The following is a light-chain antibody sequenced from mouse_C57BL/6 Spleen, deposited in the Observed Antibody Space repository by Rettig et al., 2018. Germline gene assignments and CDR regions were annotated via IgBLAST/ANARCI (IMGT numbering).Light chain of an antibody. Sequence: RVTITCKASQSVSNDVAWYQQKPGQSPKLLIYYASNRYTGVPDRFTGSGYGTDFTFTISTVQAEDLAVYFCQQDYSSPLTFGAGTKLELK. CDR2: YAS. CDR1: QSVSND. CDR3: QQDYSSPLT. V-gene: IGKV6-32*01. J-gene: IGKJ5*01.